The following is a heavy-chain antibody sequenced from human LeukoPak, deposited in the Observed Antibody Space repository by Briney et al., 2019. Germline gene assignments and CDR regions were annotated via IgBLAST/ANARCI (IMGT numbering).Heavy chain of an antibody. D-gene: IGHD5-18*01. CDR2: VYYSGYT. Sequence: SETLSLTCTVSGGSISSSDYYWSWIRQPPGKGLEWIGYVYYSGYTDYNPSLKSRVTISIGTSKNQFSLRLTSVTAADTAVYYCARENDRYGRIDYWGQGTLVTVSS. CDR3: ARENDRYGRIDY. J-gene: IGHJ4*02. V-gene: IGHV4-61*08. CDR1: GGSISSSDYY.